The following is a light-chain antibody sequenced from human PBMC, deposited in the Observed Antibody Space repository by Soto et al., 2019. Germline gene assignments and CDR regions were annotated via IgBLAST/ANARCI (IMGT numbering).Light chain of an antibody. CDR1: QSVSNN. V-gene: IGKV3-15*01. J-gene: IGKJ3*01. CDR2: GAS. Sequence: EIVLTQSPATLSVFPGEKATLSCGASQSVSNNIAWYHQKPGQAPRPIIYGASTRATGVPARFSGSGSGTEFTLTISSLQSEDSAIYYCQQYSSWPFTFGPGTKVAIE. CDR3: QQYSSWPFT.